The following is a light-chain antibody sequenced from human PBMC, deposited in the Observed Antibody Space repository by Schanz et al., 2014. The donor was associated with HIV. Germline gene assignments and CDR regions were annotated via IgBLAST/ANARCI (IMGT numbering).Light chain of an antibody. CDR1: QSVGTN. V-gene: IGKV3-15*01. Sequence: EIVMTQSPATLSVSPGEKVTLSCRASQSVGTNLAWYQQKPGQTPSLLIYGASTRATDIPARFGGSGSGTEFALTISSLQSEDFAVYYCQQYVNWPRTFGQGTKVQI. J-gene: IGKJ1*01. CDR3: QQYVNWPRT. CDR2: GAS.